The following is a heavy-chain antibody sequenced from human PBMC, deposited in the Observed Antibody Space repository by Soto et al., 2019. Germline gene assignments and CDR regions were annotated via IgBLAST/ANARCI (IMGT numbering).Heavy chain of an antibody. Sequence: EVQLVESGGGLVQPGGSLRLSCAASGFTFSGSWMHWVRQAPGKGLVWVSRINGDGSGRSYADFVKGRFTISRDDAKNTLFLQMNGLRAEDTAVYYCARGIFGSGTANDYWGQGTRVTVSS. D-gene: IGHD3-10*01. CDR1: GFTFSGSW. J-gene: IGHJ4*02. V-gene: IGHV3-74*01. CDR3: ARGIFGSGTANDY. CDR2: INGDGSGR.